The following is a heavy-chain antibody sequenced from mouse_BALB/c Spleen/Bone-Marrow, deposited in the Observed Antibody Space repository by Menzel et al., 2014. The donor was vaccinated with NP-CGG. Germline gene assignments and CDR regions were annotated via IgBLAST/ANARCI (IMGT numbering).Heavy chain of an antibody. Sequence: VMLVESGAELAKPGASVKMSCKASGYNFISNWMHWVKQRPGQGLEWIGYINPSTGYTEYNQKFKDKATLTADKSSSKAYMQLSSLTSEDSAVYYCARNYDYDGGYYAMDYWGQGTSVTVSS. CDR3: ARNYDYDGGYYAMDY. D-gene: IGHD2-4*01. J-gene: IGHJ4*01. V-gene: IGHV1-7*01. CDR2: INPSTGYT. CDR1: GYNFISNW.